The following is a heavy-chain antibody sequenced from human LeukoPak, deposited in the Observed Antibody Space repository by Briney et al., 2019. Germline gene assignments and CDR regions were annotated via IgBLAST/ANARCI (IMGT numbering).Heavy chain of an antibody. CDR2: ISGSGGST. J-gene: IGHJ4*02. CDR1: GFTFSSYA. D-gene: IGHD3-22*01. CDR3: ASIPYYYDSRVDY. Sequence: GGSLRLSCXASGFTFSSYAMSWVRQAPGKGLEWVSAISGSGGSTYHADSVKGRFTISRDNSKNTLYLQMNSLRAEDTAVYYCASIPYYYDSRVDYWGQGTLVTVSS. V-gene: IGHV3-23*01.